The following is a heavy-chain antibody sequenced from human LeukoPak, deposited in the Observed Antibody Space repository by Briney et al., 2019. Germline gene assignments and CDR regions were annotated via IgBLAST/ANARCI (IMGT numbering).Heavy chain of an antibody. J-gene: IGHJ5*02. CDR1: GGSISSGGYS. CDR3: ARLHCGGDCYSLNWFDP. V-gene: IGHV4-30-2*01. CDR2: IYHSGST. D-gene: IGHD2-21*02. Sequence: PSETLSLTCAVSGGSISSGGYSWSWIRQPPGKGLEWIGYIYHSGSTYYNPSLESRVTISVDRSKNQFSLKLSSVTAADTAVYYCARLHCGGDCYSLNWFDPWGQGTLVTVSS.